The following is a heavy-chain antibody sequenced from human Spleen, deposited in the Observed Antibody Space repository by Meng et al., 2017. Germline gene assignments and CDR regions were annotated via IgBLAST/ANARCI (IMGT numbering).Heavy chain of an antibody. V-gene: IGHV3-20*04. CDR1: GFTFDDYG. D-gene: IGHD5-18*01. Sequence: GGSLRLSCAASGFTFDDYGMSWVRQAPGKGLEWVSGINWDGGGTGYADSVKGRFDISRDNDKKYLCLQMNSLGAEDTTLYYCAREDTAMAFDYWGQGTLVTVSS. J-gene: IGHJ4*02. CDR2: INWDGGGT. CDR3: AREDTAMAFDY.